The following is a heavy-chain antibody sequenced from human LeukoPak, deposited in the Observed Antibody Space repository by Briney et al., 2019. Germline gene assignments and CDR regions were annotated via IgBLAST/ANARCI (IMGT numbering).Heavy chain of an antibody. CDR2: ISSSSSYI. CDR1: GFTFSSYS. Sequence: GGSLRLSCAASGFTFSSYSMNWVRQAPGKGLEWVSSISSSSSYIYYADSVKGRFTIPRDNAKNSLYLQMNSLRAEDTAVYYCASSLSARGTDYWGQGTLVTVSS. V-gene: IGHV3-21*01. CDR3: ASSLSARGTDY. D-gene: IGHD1-1*01. J-gene: IGHJ4*02.